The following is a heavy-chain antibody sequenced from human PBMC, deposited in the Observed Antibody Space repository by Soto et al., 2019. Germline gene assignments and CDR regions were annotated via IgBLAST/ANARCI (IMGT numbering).Heavy chain of an antibody. CDR2: MNPNSGNT. D-gene: IGHD2-8*01. CDR1: GYTFTSYD. V-gene: IGHV1-8*01. Sequence: QVQLVQSGAEVKKPGASVKVSCKASGYTFTSYDINWVRQATGQGLEWMGWMNPNSGNTGYAQKFQGRVTMTRDTSISTAYMELSSLRSEDTAVYYCAMTPYCTNGVCPKYYFDYWGQGTLVTVSS. CDR3: AMTPYCTNGVCPKYYFDY. J-gene: IGHJ4*02.